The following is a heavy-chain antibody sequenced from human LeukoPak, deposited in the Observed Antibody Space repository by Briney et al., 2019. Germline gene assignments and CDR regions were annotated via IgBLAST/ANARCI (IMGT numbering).Heavy chain of an antibody. V-gene: IGHV4-59*01. Sequence: PSETLSLTCSVSGGSISSYYWSWIRQPPGKGLEWIGYMYYSGNTNYNPSLKSRVTISVDTSKNQFSLKMTSVTAAYTAVYYCARTNAYYAYAFDMWRPGTMVTVS. D-gene: IGHD3-22*01. CDR3: ARTNAYYAYAFDM. CDR1: GGSISSYY. CDR2: MYYSGNT. J-gene: IGHJ3*02.